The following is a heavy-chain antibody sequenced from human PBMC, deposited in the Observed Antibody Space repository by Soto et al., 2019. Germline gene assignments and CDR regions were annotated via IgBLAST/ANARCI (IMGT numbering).Heavy chain of an antibody. D-gene: IGHD5-18*01. CDR3: ATSQLRYSYGFGNGMDV. Sequence: QVQLVQSGAEVKKPGSSVKVSCKASGGTFSSYAISWVRQAPGQGLEWMGGIVPIFGTANYAQKFQGRVTITADESTSTAYMELSSLRYEDTAVNYCATSQLRYSYGFGNGMDVWGQGTTVTVSS. V-gene: IGHV1-69*12. J-gene: IGHJ6*02. CDR1: GGTFSSYA. CDR2: IVPIFGTA.